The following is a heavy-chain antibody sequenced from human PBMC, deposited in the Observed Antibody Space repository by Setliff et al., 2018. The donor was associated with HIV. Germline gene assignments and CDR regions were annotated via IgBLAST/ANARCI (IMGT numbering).Heavy chain of an antibody. CDR2: INPSGGST. D-gene: IGHD1-26*01. CDR3: ARGGARSHGATRVAGAFDI. J-gene: IGHJ3*02. Sequence: APVKVSCKASGYTFTSYYRHWVRQAPGQGLEWMGIINPSGGSTSYAQKFQGRVTMTRDTSTSTVYMELSSLRSEDTAVYYCARGGARSHGATRVAGAFDIWGQGAMVTVSS. CDR1: GYTFTSYY. V-gene: IGHV1-46*01.